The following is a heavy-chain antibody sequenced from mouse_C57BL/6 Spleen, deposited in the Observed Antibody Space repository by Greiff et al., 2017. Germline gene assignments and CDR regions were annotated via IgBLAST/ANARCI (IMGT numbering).Heavy chain of an antibody. CDR1: GYTFTDYY. CDR3: ALLLWLRRGGYYFDY. CDR2: INPNNGGT. D-gene: IGHD2-9*01. V-gene: IGHV1-26*01. Sequence: EVQLQESGPELVKPGASVKISCKASGYTFTDYYMNWVKQSHGKSLEWIGDINPNNGGTSYNQKFKGKATLTVDKSSSTAYMELRSLTSEDSAVYYCALLLWLRRGGYYFDYWGQGTTLTVSS. J-gene: IGHJ2*01.